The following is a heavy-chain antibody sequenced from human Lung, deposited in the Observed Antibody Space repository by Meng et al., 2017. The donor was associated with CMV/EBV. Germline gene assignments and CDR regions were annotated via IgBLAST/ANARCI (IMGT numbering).Heavy chain of an antibody. CDR3: ARHHHSPTFDY. Sequence: QLQLQEPGPGLVKPSATLALTCTVPGGSISSSYDWAWIRQTPGEGLEWIGSVVYSGTTYYTSSLKSRVSISVDTSKNQFSLKLSSVTAADTAVYYCARHHHSPTFDYWGQGTLVTVSS. D-gene: IGHD1-14*01. CDR2: VVYSGTT. J-gene: IGHJ4*02. V-gene: IGHV4-39*01. CDR1: GGSISSSYD.